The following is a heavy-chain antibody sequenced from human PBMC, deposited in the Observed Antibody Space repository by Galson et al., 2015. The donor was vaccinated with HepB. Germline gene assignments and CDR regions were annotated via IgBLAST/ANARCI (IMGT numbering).Heavy chain of an antibody. CDR3: AKSLELRNSYFDY. D-gene: IGHD4-23*01. CDR1: GFTFSSYA. Sequence: SLRLSCAASGFTFSSYAMSWVRQAPGKGLEWVSAISGSGGSTYYADSVKGRFTISRDNSKNTLYLQMNSLRAEDTAVYYCAKSLELRNSYFDYWGQGTLVTVSS. CDR2: ISGSGGST. J-gene: IGHJ4*02. V-gene: IGHV3-23*01.